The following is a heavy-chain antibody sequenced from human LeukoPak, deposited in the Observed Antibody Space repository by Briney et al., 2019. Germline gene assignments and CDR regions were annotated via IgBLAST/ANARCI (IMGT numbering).Heavy chain of an antibody. CDR2: IWYDGSNK. CDR3: AKDRSSGCLDY. J-gene: IGHJ4*02. D-gene: IGHD6-19*01. CDR1: GFTFSSYG. V-gene: IGHV3-33*06. Sequence: GGSLRLSCAASGFTFSSYGMHWVRQAPSKGLEWVAVIWYDGSNKYYADSVKGRFTISRDNSKNTLYLQMNSLRAEDTAVYYCAKDRSSGCLDYWGQGTLVTVSS.